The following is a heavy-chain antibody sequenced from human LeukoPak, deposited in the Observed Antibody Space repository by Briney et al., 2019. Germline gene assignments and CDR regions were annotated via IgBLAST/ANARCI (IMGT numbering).Heavy chain of an antibody. CDR1: GFTFSSYA. Sequence: GSLRLSCAASGFTFSSYAMSWVRQPPGKGLEWIGEINHSGSTNYNPSLKSRVTISVDTSKNQFSLKLSSVTAADTAVYYCARGRIVVVPAASKRGGYWFDPWGQGTLVTVSS. V-gene: IGHV4-34*01. CDR3: ARGRIVVVPAASKRGGYWFDP. J-gene: IGHJ5*02. CDR2: INHSGST. D-gene: IGHD2-2*01.